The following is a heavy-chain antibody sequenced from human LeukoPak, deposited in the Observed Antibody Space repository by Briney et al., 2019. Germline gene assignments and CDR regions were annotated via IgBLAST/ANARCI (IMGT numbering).Heavy chain of an antibody. Sequence: SQALSLTCTVSGGSISSGGYYWSWIRQHPGKGLEWIGYIYYSGSTYYNPSLKSRVTISVDTSKNQFSLKLSSVTAADTAVYYCARGPKGLYGSGSYYRYWGQGTLVTVSS. V-gene: IGHV4-31*03. J-gene: IGHJ4*02. CDR2: IYYSGST. CDR3: ARGPKGLYGSGSYYRY. D-gene: IGHD3-10*01. CDR1: GGSISSGGYY.